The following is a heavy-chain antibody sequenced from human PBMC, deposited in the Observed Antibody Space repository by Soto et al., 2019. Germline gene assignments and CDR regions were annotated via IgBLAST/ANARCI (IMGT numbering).Heavy chain of an antibody. Sequence: ASVKVSCKASGYTFTSYGISWVRQAPGQGLEWMGWISAYNGNTNYAQKLQGRVTMTTDTSTSTAYMELRSLRSDDTAVYYCARGGGYCSGGSCYVGVYYYYGMDVWGQGTTVTVS. J-gene: IGHJ6*02. D-gene: IGHD2-15*01. CDR3: ARGGGYCSGGSCYVGVYYYYGMDV. V-gene: IGHV1-18*04. CDR1: GYTFTSYG. CDR2: ISAYNGNT.